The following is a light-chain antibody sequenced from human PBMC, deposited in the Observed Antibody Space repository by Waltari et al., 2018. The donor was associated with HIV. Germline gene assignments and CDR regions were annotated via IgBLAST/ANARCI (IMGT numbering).Light chain of an antibody. Sequence: QSALTQPASVSGSPGQSITISCTGISSDVGGYTYFSWYQQHPDRAPKLMIYEVSNRPSGVSTRFSGSKSGNTASLTISGLQAEDEADYYCTSYTSSSPCVFGTGTKVTVL. CDR2: EVS. CDR1: SSDVGGYTY. V-gene: IGLV2-14*01. CDR3: TSYTSSSPCV. J-gene: IGLJ1*01.